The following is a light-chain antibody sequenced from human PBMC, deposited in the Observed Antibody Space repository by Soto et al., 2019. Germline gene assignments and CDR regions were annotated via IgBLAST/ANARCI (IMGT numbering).Light chain of an antibody. CDR1: QSVSSNN. Sequence: EIVLTQSPGTLSLSPGDTATLSCRASQSVSSNNLAWYHQKPVQTPRLLIYGASSRATGIPDRFSSSGSGTDFTLTINGLEPEGFAVYYCQQYDNSITFGHGTRLEIE. CDR2: GAS. CDR3: QQYDNSIT. J-gene: IGKJ5*01. V-gene: IGKV3-20*01.